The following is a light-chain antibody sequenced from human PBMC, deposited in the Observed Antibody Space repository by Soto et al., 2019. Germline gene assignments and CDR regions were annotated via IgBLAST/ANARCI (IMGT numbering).Light chain of an antibody. CDR2: EVN. Sequence: QSALTQPRSVSGSPGQSVTISCTATGSDVGDSSHVSWYQLHPGKAPKLMIYEVNNRPSGVPDRFSGSKSGSTASLTISGLQAEDEADYYCSSYTRNSTYVFGTGTKLTVL. V-gene: IGLV2-11*01. CDR3: SSYTRNSTYV. CDR1: GSDVGDSSH. J-gene: IGLJ1*01.